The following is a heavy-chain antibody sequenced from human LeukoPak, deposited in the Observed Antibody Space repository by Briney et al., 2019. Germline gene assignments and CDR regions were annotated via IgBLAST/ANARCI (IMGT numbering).Heavy chain of an antibody. CDR3: SGSYLYYYYYYMHV. V-gene: IGHV4-59*01. CDR2: IYYSGST. CDR1: GGSISSYY. D-gene: IGHD1-26*01. J-gene: IGHJ6*03. Sequence: SETLSLTCTVSGGSISSYYWSWIRQPPGKGLEWIGYIYYSGSTNYNPSLKSRVTISVDTSKNQFSLKLSSVTAADTAVYYRSGSYLYYYYYYMHVWGKGTTVTISS.